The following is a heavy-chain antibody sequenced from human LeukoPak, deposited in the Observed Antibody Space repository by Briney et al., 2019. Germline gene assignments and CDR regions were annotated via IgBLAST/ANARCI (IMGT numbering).Heavy chain of an antibody. CDR2: INPNSGGT. V-gene: IGHV1-2*02. CDR1: GYTFTGYY. CDR3: ARVVCSSTSCYPGPKRGDAFDI. J-gene: IGHJ3*02. D-gene: IGHD2-2*01. Sequence: ASVRVSCKASGYTFTGYYMHWVRQAPGQGLEWMGWINPNSGGTNYAQKFQGRVTMTTDTSISTAYMELSRLRSDDTAVYYCARVVCSSTSCYPGPKRGDAFDIWGQGTMVTVSS.